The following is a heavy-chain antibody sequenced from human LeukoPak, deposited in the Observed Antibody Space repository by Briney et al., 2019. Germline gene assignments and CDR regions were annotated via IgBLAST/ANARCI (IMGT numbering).Heavy chain of an antibody. CDR2: ISGSGGYI. CDR1: GFTFESYA. D-gene: IGHD3-3*01. J-gene: IGHJ5*02. CDR3: AKEKSQSITVPFDP. V-gene: IGHV3-23*01. Sequence: GGSLRLSCAASGFTFESYAMSWVRQAPGKGLEWVSAISGSGGYIHYADSVKDRFTISRDNSKNMLYLQMNNLRADDTAVYYCAKEKSQSITVPFDPWGQGTLVTVSS.